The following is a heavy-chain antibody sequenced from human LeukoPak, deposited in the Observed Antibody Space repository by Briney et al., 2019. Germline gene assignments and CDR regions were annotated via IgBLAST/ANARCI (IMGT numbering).Heavy chain of an antibody. CDR2: IWYDGSNK. D-gene: IGHD6-19*01. CDR1: GFTFSSYG. CDR3: ARDLGGSGWFGGSFDY. V-gene: IGHV3-33*01. J-gene: IGHJ4*02. Sequence: GRSLRLSCAASGFTFSSYGMHWVRQAPGKGLEWVAVIWYDGSNKYYADSVKGRFTISRDNSKNTLYLQMNSLRAEDTAVYYCARDLGGSGWFGGSFDYWGQGTLVTVSS.